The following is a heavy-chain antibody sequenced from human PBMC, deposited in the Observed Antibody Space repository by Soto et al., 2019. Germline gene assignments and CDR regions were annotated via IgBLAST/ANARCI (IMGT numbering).Heavy chain of an antibody. CDR1: GGSISSGGYS. J-gene: IGHJ6*02. V-gene: IGHV4-30-2*01. CDR3: ARLLYGMDV. CDR2: MYHSGST. Sequence: SATLSLTCAVFGGSISSGGYSWSWIRQPPGKGLEWIGYMYHSGSTYYNPSLKSRVTISIDRSKNQFSLKLSPVTAADTAVYYCARLLYGMDVWGQGTTVTVS.